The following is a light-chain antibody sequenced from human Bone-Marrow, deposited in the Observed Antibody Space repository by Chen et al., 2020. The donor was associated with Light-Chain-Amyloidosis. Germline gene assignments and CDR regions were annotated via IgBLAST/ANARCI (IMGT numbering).Light chain of an antibody. J-gene: IGLJ1*01. V-gene: IGLV2-14*01. CDR1: SSDVGGDNH. Sequence: QSALTQPASVPGSPGQSINIHCIGTSSDVGGDNHVSWYQQHPDTAPKLMIYEVTNRPSCVPDRFSGSKSDDTASLTISGLQTEDEAYYFCSSYTITYTLVFGSGTRVTVL. CDR2: EVT. CDR3: SSYTITYTLV.